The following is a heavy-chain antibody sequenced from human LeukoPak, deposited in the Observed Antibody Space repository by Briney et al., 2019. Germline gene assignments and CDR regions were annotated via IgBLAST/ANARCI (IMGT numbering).Heavy chain of an antibody. CDR1: GYSISSGYY. Sequence: SETLSLTCAVSGYSISSGYYWGWIRQPPGKGLEWIGYISYSGTPYYNPSLNSRVTISLDTSKNQFSLILNSVTAADTAMYYCARDRYGDFEDYWGQGTLVTVSS. CDR2: ISYSGTP. CDR3: ARDRYGDFEDY. D-gene: IGHD4-17*01. V-gene: IGHV4-38-2*01. J-gene: IGHJ4*02.